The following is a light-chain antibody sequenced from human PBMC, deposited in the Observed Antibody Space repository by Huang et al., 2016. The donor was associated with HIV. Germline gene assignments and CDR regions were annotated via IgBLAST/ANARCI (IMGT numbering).Light chain of an antibody. CDR3: HQYYNTRYT. V-gene: IGKV4-1*01. Sequence: DIVMTQSPDSLAVSLGERATINCKSSQSVLYSSNNKNYLSWYQKKPGQSPKLLISWASTRESGVPDRFSGSGSVTDFTLTISSLQAEDVAVYYCHQYYNTRYTFGQGTKLEIK. CDR1: QSVLYSSNNKNY. J-gene: IGKJ2*01. CDR2: WAS.